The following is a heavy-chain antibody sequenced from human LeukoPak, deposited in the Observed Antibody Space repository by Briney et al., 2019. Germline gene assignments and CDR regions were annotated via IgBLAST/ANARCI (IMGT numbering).Heavy chain of an antibody. J-gene: IGHJ5*02. CDR2: ISWHSGSI. D-gene: IGHD3-10*01. CDR1: GFTFDDYA. Sequence: PGGSLRLSCAASGFTFDDYAMHWVRQAPGKGLEWVSGISWHSGSIGYADSVKGRFTISRDNAKNSLYLQMNSLRAEDTALYYCAKGSWFGEFQNWFDPWGQGTLVTVSS. V-gene: IGHV3-9*01. CDR3: AKGSWFGEFQNWFDP.